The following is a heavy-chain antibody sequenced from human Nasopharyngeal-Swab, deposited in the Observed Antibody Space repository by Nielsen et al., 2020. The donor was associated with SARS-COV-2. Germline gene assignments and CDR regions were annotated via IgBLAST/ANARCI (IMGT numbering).Heavy chain of an antibody. D-gene: IGHD6-19*01. Sequence: LSLTCAASGFTFDDYAMHWVRQAPGKGLEWVSGISWNSGSIGYADSVKGRFTISRDNAKNSLYLQMNSLRAEDTALYYCAKDMEEQWLGALDYWGQGTLVTVSS. CDR2: ISWNSGSI. CDR3: AKDMEEQWLGALDY. V-gene: IGHV3-9*01. CDR1: GFTFDDYA. J-gene: IGHJ4*02.